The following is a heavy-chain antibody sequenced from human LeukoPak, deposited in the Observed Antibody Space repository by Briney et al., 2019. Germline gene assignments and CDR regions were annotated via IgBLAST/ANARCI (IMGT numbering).Heavy chain of an antibody. D-gene: IGHD3-10*01. J-gene: IGHJ6*03. V-gene: IGHV3-30*04. CDR1: GFTFSSYA. CDR2: ISYDGSNK. Sequence: GGSLRLSCAASGFTFSSYAMHWVRQAPGKGLEWVAVISYDGSNKYYADSVKGRFTISRDNSKNTLYLQMNSLRAEDRAVYYCAKDSGVRWFGENYYYMDVWGKGTTVTISS. CDR3: AKDSGVRWFGENYYYMDV.